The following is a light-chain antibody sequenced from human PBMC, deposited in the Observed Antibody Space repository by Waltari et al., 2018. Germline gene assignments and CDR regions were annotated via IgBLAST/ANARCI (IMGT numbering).Light chain of an antibody. V-gene: IGKV2-28*01. CDR3: MQSLQDQWT. Sequence: DIVMTQSPLSLPVSVGESASISCRSSQSLLNRNGNNYLDWYLQKPGQSPQLLIYVASNRASGVPDRFSGSGSGIDFTLKISRVEAEDVGIYYCMQSLQDQWTFGPGTKVEIK. CDR1: QSLLNRNGNNY. CDR2: VAS. J-gene: IGKJ1*01.